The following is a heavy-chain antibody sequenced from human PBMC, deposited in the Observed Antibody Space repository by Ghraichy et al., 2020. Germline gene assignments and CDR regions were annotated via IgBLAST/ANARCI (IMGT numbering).Heavy chain of an antibody. D-gene: IGHD5-12*01. CDR1: GYSFPSSW. Sequence: GESLKISCKGSGYSFPSSWIGWVRQMPGKGLEWMGIIYPGDSDTRYSPSFQGQVTISADKSISTAYLQWSSLEASDTAIYYCVRLKWLWLETTRDPNLDYWGQGTLVTVSP. CDR3: VRLKWLWLETTRDPNLDY. CDR2: IYPGDSDT. J-gene: IGHJ4*02. V-gene: IGHV5-51*01.